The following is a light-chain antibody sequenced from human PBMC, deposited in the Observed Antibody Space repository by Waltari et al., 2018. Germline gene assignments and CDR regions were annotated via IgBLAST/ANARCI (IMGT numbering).Light chain of an antibody. Sequence: ENVLTQFPGTLSLSPGERATLSCRASQSVTYSYLAWYQQKPGQPPRLLIYGASSRATGIPDRFSGSGSGTDFTLTISSLEPEDFAVYYCQQYVNSPPLTFGGGTRVEIK. CDR3: QQYVNSPPLT. J-gene: IGKJ4*01. CDR2: GAS. CDR1: QSVTYSY. V-gene: IGKV3-20*01.